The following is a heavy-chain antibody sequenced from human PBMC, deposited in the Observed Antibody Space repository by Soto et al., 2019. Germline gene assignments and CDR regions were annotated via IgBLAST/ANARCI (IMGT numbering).Heavy chain of an antibody. CDR2: IWSDGTKK. CDR1: GFAFSNYG. CDR3: VRDGSSGWHFDS. J-gene: IGHJ4*02. D-gene: IGHD6-19*01. V-gene: IGHV3-33*01. Sequence: GGSLRLSCTASGFAFSNYGIHWVRQAPGRGLEWVAVIWSDGTKKFYAGSVRGRFTISRDNAKNSLHLQMNSLRAEDSAVYYCVRDGSSGWHFDSWGQGTLVTVSS.